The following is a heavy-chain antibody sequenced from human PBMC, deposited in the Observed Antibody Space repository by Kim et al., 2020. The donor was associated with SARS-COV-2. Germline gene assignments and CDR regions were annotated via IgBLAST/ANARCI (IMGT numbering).Heavy chain of an antibody. V-gene: IGHV3-7*03. Sequence: GGSLRLSCAASGFTFNSYWTSWVRQAPGKGLEWVANIKPDGGERYYVDSVKGRFTISRDNAKNSLYLQMSSLRAGDTAVYYCAKTGGWNDPVDFWGQGTLVTVSS. CDR1: GFTFNSYW. CDR2: IKPDGGER. J-gene: IGHJ4*02. CDR3: AKTGGWNDPVDF. D-gene: IGHD1-1*01.